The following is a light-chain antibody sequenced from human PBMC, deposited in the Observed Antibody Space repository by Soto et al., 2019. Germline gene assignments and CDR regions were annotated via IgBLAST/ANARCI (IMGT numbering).Light chain of an antibody. Sequence: DIQLTQSPSSVSASVGDRVTLTCRASQGISNWLAWYQQKPGKAPKLLISAASTLQGGVPSRFSGSFSGTDFTLTITSLQAEDFATYFCQQAYSLPGTFGQGTKLEIK. V-gene: IGKV1-12*01. J-gene: IGKJ2*02. CDR1: QGISNW. CDR3: QQAYSLPGT. CDR2: AAS.